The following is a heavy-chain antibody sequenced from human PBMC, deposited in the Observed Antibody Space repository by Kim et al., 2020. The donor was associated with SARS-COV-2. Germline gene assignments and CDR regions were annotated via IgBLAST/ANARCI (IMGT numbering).Heavy chain of an antibody. CDR1: GGSISSYY. J-gene: IGHJ4*02. D-gene: IGHD4-17*01. CDR2: IYYSGST. V-gene: IGHV4-59*01. Sequence: SETLSLTCTVSGGSISSYYWSWIRQPPGKGLEWIGYIYYSGSTNYNPSLKSRVTISVDTSKNQFSLKLSSVTAADTAVYYCARLLGIYGDCDYWGQGTLVTVSS. CDR3: ARLLGIYGDCDY.